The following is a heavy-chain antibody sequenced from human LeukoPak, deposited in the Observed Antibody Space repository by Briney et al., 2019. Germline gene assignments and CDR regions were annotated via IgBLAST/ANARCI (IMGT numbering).Heavy chain of an antibody. CDR2: MNPNSGNT. CDR3: ARDRWYSRNWNDAVDI. J-gene: IGHJ3*02. V-gene: IGHV1-18*01. D-gene: IGHD6-13*01. Sequence: ASVKVSCKASGYTFTSYDINWVRQATGQGLEWMGWMNPNSGNTNYAQKVQGRVTMTTDTSTSTAYMELRSLRSDDTAVYYCARDRWYSRNWNDAVDIWGQGTMVTVSS. CDR1: GYTFTSYD.